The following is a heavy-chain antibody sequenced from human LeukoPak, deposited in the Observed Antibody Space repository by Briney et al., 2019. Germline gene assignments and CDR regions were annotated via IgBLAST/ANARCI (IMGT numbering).Heavy chain of an antibody. Sequence: PGGSLRLSCAASGFTFSSYSMNWVRQAPGKGLEWVSSISSSSSYIYYADSVKGRFTISRDNAKSSLYLQMNSLRAEDTAVYYCARDTRVVAATYDYWGQGTLVTVSS. J-gene: IGHJ4*02. CDR3: ARDTRVVAATYDY. CDR1: GFTFSSYS. V-gene: IGHV3-21*01. CDR2: ISSSSSYI. D-gene: IGHD2-15*01.